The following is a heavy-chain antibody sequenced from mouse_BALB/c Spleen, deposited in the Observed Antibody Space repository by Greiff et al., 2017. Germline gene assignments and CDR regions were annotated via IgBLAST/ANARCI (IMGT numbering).Heavy chain of an antibody. V-gene: IGHV5-12-1*01. J-gene: IGHJ4*01. CDR1: GFAFSSYD. CDR2: ISSGGGST. Sequence: EVNVVESGGGLVKPGGSLKLSCAASGFAFSSYDMSWVRQTPEKRLEWVAYISSGGGSTYYPDTVKGRFTISRDNAKNTLYLQMSSLKSEDTAMYYCARRGRSYAMDYWGQGTSVTVSS. CDR3: ARRGRSYAMDY.